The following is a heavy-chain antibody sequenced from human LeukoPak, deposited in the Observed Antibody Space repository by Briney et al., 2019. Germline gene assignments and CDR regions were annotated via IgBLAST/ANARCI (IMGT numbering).Heavy chain of an antibody. CDR1: GFTLSSYS. CDR3: ARDQYDGICPDC. J-gene: IGHJ4*02. Sequence: GGSLRLSCVVSGFTLSSYSMNWVRQAPGKGLEWVSFISSSSNYIYYADSVKGRFTISRDNAKNSLYLQMNSLRAEDTAVYYCARDQYDGICPDCWGQGTLVTVSS. CDR2: ISSSSNYI. V-gene: IGHV3-21*01. D-gene: IGHD2/OR15-2a*01.